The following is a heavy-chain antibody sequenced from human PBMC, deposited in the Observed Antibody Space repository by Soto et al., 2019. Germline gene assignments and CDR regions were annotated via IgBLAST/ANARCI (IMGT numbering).Heavy chain of an antibody. CDR2: IYYSGST. Sequence: ETLSLTCTVSGGSISSYYWSWIRQPPGKGLEWIGYIYYSGSTNYNPSLKSRVTISVDTSKNQFSLKLSSVTAADTAVYYCARSQGVIWFDPWGQGTLVTVSS. V-gene: IGHV4-59*01. CDR1: GGSISSYY. J-gene: IGHJ5*02. CDR3: ARSQGVIWFDP. D-gene: IGHD3-22*01.